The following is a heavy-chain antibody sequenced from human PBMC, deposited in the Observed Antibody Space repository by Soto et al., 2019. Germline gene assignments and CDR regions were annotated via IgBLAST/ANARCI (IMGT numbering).Heavy chain of an antibody. Sequence: GASVKVSCKASGYTFTSYDINWVRQATGQGLEWMGWMNPNSGNTGYAQKFQGRVTMTRNTSISTAYMELSSLRSEDTAVYYCARVPNYDFWRGPMSPYYYYYMDVWGKGTTVNVSS. CDR3: ARVPNYDFWRGPMSPYYYYYMDV. V-gene: IGHV1-8*01. CDR1: GYTFTSYD. CDR2: MNPNSGNT. J-gene: IGHJ6*03. D-gene: IGHD3-3*01.